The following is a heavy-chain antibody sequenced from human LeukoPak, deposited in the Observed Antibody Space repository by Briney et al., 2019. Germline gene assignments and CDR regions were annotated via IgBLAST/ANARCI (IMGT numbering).Heavy chain of an antibody. CDR1: GGSISSYY. D-gene: IGHD3-22*01. V-gene: IGHV4-59*12. J-gene: IGHJ4*02. Sequence: SETLSLTCTVSGGSISSYYWSWIRQPPGKGLEWIGYIYYSGSTNYNPSLKSRVTISVDTSKNQFSLKLSSVTAADTAVYYCARSPGPYYDSSGYWYFDYWGQGTLVTVSS. CDR3: ARSPGPYYDSSGYWYFDY. CDR2: IYYSGST.